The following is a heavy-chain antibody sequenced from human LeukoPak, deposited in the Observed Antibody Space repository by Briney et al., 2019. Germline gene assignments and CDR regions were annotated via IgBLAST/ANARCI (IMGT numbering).Heavy chain of an antibody. CDR3: ARYSGWNGENYGMDV. CDR2: INPNSGGT. V-gene: IGHV1-2*02. CDR1: GYTFTGYY. D-gene: IGHD6-19*01. Sequence: ASVKVSCKASGYTFTGYYIHWVRQAPGQGLEWMGWINPNSGGTNYAQKFQGRVTMTRDTSNSTAYMELSRPSSDDTAVYHCARYSGWNGENYGMDVWGQGTTVTVSS. J-gene: IGHJ6*02.